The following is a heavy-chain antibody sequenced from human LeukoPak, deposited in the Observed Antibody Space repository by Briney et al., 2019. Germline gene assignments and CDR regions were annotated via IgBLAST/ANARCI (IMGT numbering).Heavy chain of an antibody. Sequence: SETLSLTCTVSGGSISSGGYYWSWIRQPPGKGLEWIGYIYHSGSTYYNPSLKSRVTISVDRSKNQFSLKLSSVTAADTAVYFCVRDGDILTGYNDYWGQGTLVTVSS. CDR2: IYHSGST. CDR1: GGSISSGGYY. J-gene: IGHJ4*02. V-gene: IGHV4-30-2*01. CDR3: VRDGDILTGYNDY. D-gene: IGHD3-9*01.